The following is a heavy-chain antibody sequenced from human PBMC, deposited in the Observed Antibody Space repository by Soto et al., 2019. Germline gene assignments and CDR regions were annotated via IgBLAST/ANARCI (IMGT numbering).Heavy chain of an antibody. D-gene: IGHD3-22*01. CDR3: ARIPHNYYDSSGYYGTGGMDV. CDR1: GFSLSTSGMC. Sequence: SGPTLVNPTQTLTLTCTFSGFSLSTSGMCVSWIRQPPGKALEWLALIDWDGDKYYSTSLKTRLTISKDTSKNQVVLTMTNMDPVDTATYYCARIPHNYYDSSGYYGTGGMDVWGQGTTVTVSS. V-gene: IGHV2-70*01. J-gene: IGHJ6*02. CDR2: IDWDGDK.